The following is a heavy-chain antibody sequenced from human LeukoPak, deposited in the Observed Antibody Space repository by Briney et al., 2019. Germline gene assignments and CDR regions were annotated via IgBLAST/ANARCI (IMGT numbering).Heavy chain of an antibody. CDR3: ARHDFWSGYIDY. J-gene: IGHJ4*02. CDR1: GFTDSSNY. D-gene: IGHD3-3*01. CDR2: IYSGSST. V-gene: IGHV3-66*02. Sequence: PGGSLRLSCAASGFTDSSNYMRGVRQAPGKGLDGVSGIYSGSSTYYADSVKGRFTISRDNSKNTLYLQMNSLRAEDTAVYYCARHDFWSGYIDYWGQGTLVTVSS.